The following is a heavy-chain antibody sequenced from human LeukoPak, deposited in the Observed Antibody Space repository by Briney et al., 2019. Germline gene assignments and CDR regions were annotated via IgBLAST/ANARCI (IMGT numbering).Heavy chain of an antibody. CDR1: GGSIGSGGFS. CDR2: IYHSGIT. Sequence: PSQTLSLTCAVSGGSIGSGGFSWSWIRLPPGKGLECIGCIYHSGITYYNPSLKSRVTISIDRSKNQFSLTLSSVTAADTAVYYCARGSGFYYGSGSPPTAVDVWGQGTTVTVSS. J-gene: IGHJ6*02. CDR3: ARGSGFYYGSGSPPTAVDV. D-gene: IGHD3-10*01. V-gene: IGHV4-30-2*01.